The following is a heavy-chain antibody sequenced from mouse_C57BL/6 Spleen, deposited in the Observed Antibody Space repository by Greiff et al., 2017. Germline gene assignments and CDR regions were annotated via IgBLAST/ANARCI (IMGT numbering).Heavy chain of an antibody. Sequence: EVQLQQSGPVLVKPGASVKMSCKASGYTFTDYYMNWVKQSHGKSLEWIGVINPYNGGTSYNQKFKGKATLTVDKSSSTAYMALNSLTSEDSAVYYGAREWKDAMDYWGQGTSVTVSS. CDR3: AREWKDAMDY. D-gene: IGHD1-3*01. CDR2: INPYNGGT. V-gene: IGHV1-19*01. J-gene: IGHJ4*01. CDR1: GYTFTDYY.